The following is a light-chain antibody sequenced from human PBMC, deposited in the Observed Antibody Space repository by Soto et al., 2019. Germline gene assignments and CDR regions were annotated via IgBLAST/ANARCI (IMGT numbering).Light chain of an antibody. Sequence: DIVMTKNPLSSPVTLGQPSSISCMSIQSIVHSEGNAYGFWLQQRPGQPPRVLIYRVSNRCSGVPDRIRGRGAGTDVTLKISRVEAEDVWVYYCMQATQFPWTFGQGTRVEIQ. J-gene: IGKJ1*01. CDR1: QSIVHSEGNAY. V-gene: IGKV2-24*01. CDR3: MQATQFPWT. CDR2: RVS.